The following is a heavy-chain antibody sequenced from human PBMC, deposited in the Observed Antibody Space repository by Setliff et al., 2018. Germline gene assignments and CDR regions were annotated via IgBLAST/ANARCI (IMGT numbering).Heavy chain of an antibody. V-gene: IGHV1-2*02. Sequence: VKVSCKASGYTFTGYYIHWVRQAPGQGLEWMGWINPNSGGTHCAQKFQGRVTMTRDTSISTAYMELRRLKSDDTAVYYCARGEHIVSGDFYHYIDVWGKGTTVTVSS. CDR3: ARGEHIVSGDFYHYIDV. CDR2: INPNSGGT. J-gene: IGHJ6*03. D-gene: IGHD2-15*01. CDR1: GYTFTGYY.